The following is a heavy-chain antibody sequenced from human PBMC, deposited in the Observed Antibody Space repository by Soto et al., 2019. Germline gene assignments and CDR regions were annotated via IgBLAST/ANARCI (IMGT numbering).Heavy chain of an antibody. V-gene: IGHV1-69*13. CDR2: IIPIFGTA. CDR3: ARDGNIVVRGVIMH. Sequence: SVKVSCKASGGTFSSYAISWLRQAPGQGLEWMGGIIPIFGTANYAQKFQGRVTITADESTSTAYMELSSLRSEDTAVYYCARDGNIVVRGVIMHWGQGTLVTVSS. J-gene: IGHJ4*02. D-gene: IGHD3-10*01. CDR1: GGTFSSYA.